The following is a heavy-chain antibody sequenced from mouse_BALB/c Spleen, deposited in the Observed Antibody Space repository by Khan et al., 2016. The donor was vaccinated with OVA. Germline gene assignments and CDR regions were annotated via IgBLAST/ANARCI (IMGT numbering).Heavy chain of an antibody. J-gene: IGHJ2*01. CDR3: ARGNYYGYYVDY. Sequence: EVKLLESGPGLVKPSQSLSLTCTVTGYSITSNYAWNWIRQFPGNKLEWMGYISYSDRTSYNPSLKSRISFTRDTSQNQFFLQLNSVTTEDTATYYCARGNYYGYYVDYWGQGTTLTVSS. D-gene: IGHD1-1*01. CDR1: GYSITSNYA. V-gene: IGHV3-2*02. CDR2: ISYSDRT.